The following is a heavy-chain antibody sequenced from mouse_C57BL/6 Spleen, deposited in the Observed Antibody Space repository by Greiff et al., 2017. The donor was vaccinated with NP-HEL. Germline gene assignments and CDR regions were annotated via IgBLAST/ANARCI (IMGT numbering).Heavy chain of an antibody. CDR2: IYPGSGNT. V-gene: IGHV1-66*01. Sequence: QVQLKESGPELVKPGASVKISCKASGYSFTSYYIHWVKQRPGQGLEWIGWIYPGSGNTKYNEKFKGKATLTADTSSSTAYMQLSSLTSEDSAVYYCARGWLRLLDYWGQGTTLTVSS. J-gene: IGHJ2*01. CDR3: ARGWLRLLDY. CDR1: GYSFTSYY. D-gene: IGHD2-2*01.